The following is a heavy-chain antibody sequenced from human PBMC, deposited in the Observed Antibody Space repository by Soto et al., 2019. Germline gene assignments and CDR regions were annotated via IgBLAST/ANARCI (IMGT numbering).Heavy chain of an antibody. CDR3: ERHVPGKNYDFRSSERKKNYDFWSRYYPPHGMDV. CDR1: GYSFAGDW. V-gene: IGHV5-10-1*01. Sequence: GEGLKISCKGSGYSFAGDWITWVRQKPGKGLEWMGRIDPSDSQTYYSPSFRGHVTISVTKSITTVFLQWSSLRASDTAMYYCERHVPGKNYDFRSSERKKNYDFWSRYYPPHGMDVWGQGTTVTVSS. D-gene: IGHD3-3*01. J-gene: IGHJ6*02. CDR2: IDPSDSQT.